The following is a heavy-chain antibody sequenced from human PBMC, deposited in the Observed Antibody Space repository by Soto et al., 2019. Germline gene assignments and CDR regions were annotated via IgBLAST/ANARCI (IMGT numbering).Heavy chain of an antibody. CDR3: VKALVYYYDSSGPDPDAFDI. J-gene: IGHJ3*02. Sequence: GGSLRLSCSASGFTFSSYAMHWVRQAPGKGLEYVSAISSNGGSTYYADSVKGRFTISRDNSKNTLYLQMSSLRAEDTAVYYCVKALVYYYDSSGPDPDAFDIWGQGTMVTVSS. D-gene: IGHD3-22*01. CDR1: GFTFSSYA. CDR2: ISSNGGST. V-gene: IGHV3-64D*06.